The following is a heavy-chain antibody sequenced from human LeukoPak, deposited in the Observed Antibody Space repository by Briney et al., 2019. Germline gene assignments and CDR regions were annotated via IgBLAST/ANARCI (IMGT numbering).Heavy chain of an antibody. V-gene: IGHV4-59*08. CDR3: ARAIVPWGYYFGY. J-gene: IGHJ4*02. D-gene: IGHD2-8*01. CDR2: IYYSGSINST. CDR1: GGSISSYY. Sequence: SETLSLTCTVSGGSISSYYWSWIRQPPGKGLEWIGYIYYSGSINSTNYSPSLKSRVTISVDTSKNQFSLKLNSMTAADTAMYYCARAIVPWGYYFGYWGQGTLVTVSS.